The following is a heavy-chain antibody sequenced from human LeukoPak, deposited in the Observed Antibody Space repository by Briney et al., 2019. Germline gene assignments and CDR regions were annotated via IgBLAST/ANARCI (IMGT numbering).Heavy chain of an antibody. CDR1: GGSISSYY. Sequence: PSETLSLTCTVSGGSISSYYWSWIRQPPGKGLEWIGYIYYSGSTYYNPSLQSRVTISVDTSKNQFSLRLSSVTAADTAMYYCARENSYYDSSGYYYGSGYFDYWGQGTLVTVSS. CDR2: IYYSGST. CDR3: ARENSYYDSSGYYYGSGYFDY. J-gene: IGHJ4*02. V-gene: IGHV4-59*01. D-gene: IGHD3-22*01.